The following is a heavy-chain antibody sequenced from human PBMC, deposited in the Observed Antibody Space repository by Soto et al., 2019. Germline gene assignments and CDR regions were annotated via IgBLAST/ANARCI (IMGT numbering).Heavy chain of an antibody. CDR2: IYYSGST. J-gene: IGHJ6*02. V-gene: IGHV4-30-4*01. CDR1: GGSISSGDYY. CDR3: ARAGEVVTPYYYYGMDV. Sequence: QVQLQESGPGLVKPSQTLSLTCTVSGGSISSGDYYWSWIRQPPGKGLEWIGYIYYSGSTYYNPSLKSRVTISVDTSKNQFSLKLSSVTPADTAVYYCARAGEVVTPYYYYGMDVWGQGTTVTVSS. D-gene: IGHD2-2*01.